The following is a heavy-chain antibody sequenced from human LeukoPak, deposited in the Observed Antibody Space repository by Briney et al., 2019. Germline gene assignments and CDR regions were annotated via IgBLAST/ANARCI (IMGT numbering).Heavy chain of an antibody. Sequence: PSETLSLTCAVYGGSFSGYYWSWIRQPPGKGLEWIGEINHSGSTNYNPSLKSRVTISVDPSKNQFSLKLSSVTAADTAVYYCARGHWGILTGYYNYWGQGTLVTVSS. D-gene: IGHD3-9*01. CDR2: INHSGST. V-gene: IGHV4-34*01. J-gene: IGHJ4*02. CDR1: GGSFSGYY. CDR3: ARGHWGILTGYYNY.